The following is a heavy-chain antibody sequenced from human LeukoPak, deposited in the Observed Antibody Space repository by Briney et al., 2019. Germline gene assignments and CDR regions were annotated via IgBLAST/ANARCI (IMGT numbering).Heavy chain of an antibody. J-gene: IGHJ4*02. V-gene: IGHV3-23*01. D-gene: IGHD3-22*01. CDR2: ISGSGGST. CDR1: GGSISTYF. Sequence: ETLSLTCTVSGGSISTYFWTWVRQAPGKGLEWVSAISGSGGSTYYADSVKGRFTISRDNSKNTLYLQMNSLRAEDTAVYYCAKLGGGYYDSSGYPTELGYWGQGTLVTVSS. CDR3: AKLGGGYYDSSGYPTELGY.